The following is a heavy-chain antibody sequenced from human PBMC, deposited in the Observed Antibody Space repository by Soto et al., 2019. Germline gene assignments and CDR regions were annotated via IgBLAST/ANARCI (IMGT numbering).Heavy chain of an antibody. V-gene: IGHV3-30*18. J-gene: IGHJ4*02. Sequence: QVQLVESGGGVVQPGRSLRLSCAASGFTFSSYGMHWVRQAPGKGLEWVAVISYDGSNNYYADSVKGRFTISRDNSKNTLYLQMNSLRAEDTAVYYCAKEGGYYSYFDYWGQGTLVTVSS. D-gene: IGHD3-3*01. CDR2: ISYDGSNN. CDR3: AKEGGYYSYFDY. CDR1: GFTFSSYG.